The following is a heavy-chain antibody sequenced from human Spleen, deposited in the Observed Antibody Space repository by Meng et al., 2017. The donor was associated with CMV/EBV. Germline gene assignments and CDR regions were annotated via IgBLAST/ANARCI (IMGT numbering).Heavy chain of an antibody. CDR2: IYPGDSDT. D-gene: IGHD3-3*01. J-gene: IGHJ6*02. Sequence: GESLKISCKTSGYSFTSYWIGWVRQMPGKGLEWMGIIYPGDSDTRYSPSFQGQVTISADKSVSTAYLQWRSLKASDTAMYYCARLKGGRFLEWLQKYYYYYGMDVWGQGTTVTVSS. V-gene: IGHV5-51*01. CDR1: GYSFTSYW. CDR3: ARLKGGRFLEWLQKYYYYYGMDV.